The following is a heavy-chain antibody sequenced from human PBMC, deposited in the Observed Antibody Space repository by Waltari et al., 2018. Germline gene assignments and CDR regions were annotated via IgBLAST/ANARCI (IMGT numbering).Heavy chain of an antibody. CDR1: GGSFSGYY. D-gene: IGHD2-15*01. Sequence: QVQLQQWGAGLLRPSETLSLTCAFYGGSFSGYYLSWIRQAPGQALEWIGESNRTGSPNYNQSLKSRVTMSVDTSNNQFFLKVRSVTAADTALYDCARGRGYGQNDYWGQGTLVTVSS. V-gene: IGHV4-34*02. CDR2: SNRTGSP. CDR3: ARGRGYGQNDY. J-gene: IGHJ4*02.